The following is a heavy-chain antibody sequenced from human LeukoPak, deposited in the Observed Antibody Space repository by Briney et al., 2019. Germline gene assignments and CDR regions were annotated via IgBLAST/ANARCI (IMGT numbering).Heavy chain of an antibody. J-gene: IGHJ4*02. Sequence: SETLSLTCTVSGGSISSGGYYWSWIRQHPGKGLEWIGYIYYSGSTYYNPSLKSRVTISVDTSKNQFSLRLSSVTAADTALYYCAYSGSYGHLGYWGQGIPVTVSS. CDR1: GGSISSGGYY. D-gene: IGHD1-26*01. CDR2: IYYSGST. V-gene: IGHV4-31*03. CDR3: AYSGSYGHLGY.